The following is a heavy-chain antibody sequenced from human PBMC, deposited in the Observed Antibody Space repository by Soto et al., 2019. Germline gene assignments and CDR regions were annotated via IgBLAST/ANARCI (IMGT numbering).Heavy chain of an antibody. CDR2: VYYSGSP. Sequence: PLSLTCTVSGGSISSGDYYWRWIRQPPGTGLEWIGYVYYSGSPYYNPSLKSRGNISVDTSKNQFALKPSSGTAADTAVYYCARALRPAVFMGYLYDWGQVVRFTVSS. D-gene: IGHD2-8*01. V-gene: IGHV4-30-4*01. J-gene: IGHJ4*02. CDR3: ARALRPAVFMGYLYD. CDR1: GGSISSGDYY.